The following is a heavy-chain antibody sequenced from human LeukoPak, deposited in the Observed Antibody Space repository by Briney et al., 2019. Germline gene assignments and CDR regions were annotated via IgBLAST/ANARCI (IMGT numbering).Heavy chain of an antibody. J-gene: IGHJ1*01. D-gene: IGHD4-17*01. CDR1: GFTFSSYA. V-gene: IGHV3-23*01. Sequence: PGSSLPLSCAASGFTFSSYAMSCVRQAPGKGLEGASAISGSGGSTYYADSVKGRFTISRDNSKNTLYLQMNSLRAEDTAVYYCAKRTGDYWRESEYFQHWGQGTLVTVSS. CDR3: AKRTGDYWRESEYFQH. CDR2: ISGSGGST.